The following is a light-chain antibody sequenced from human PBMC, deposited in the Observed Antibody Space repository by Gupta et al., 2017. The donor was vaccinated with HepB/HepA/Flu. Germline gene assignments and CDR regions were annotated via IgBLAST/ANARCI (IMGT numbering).Light chain of an antibody. V-gene: IGLV2-14*01. Sequence: QSALTQPASVSGSPGQSITISCTGTSSDVGGYNYVSWYQQHPGKAPKLMIYDVSNRPSGVSNRFSGSKSGNAASLTIFGLQADDEADYYCSSYTSSSTRLFGGGTKLTVL. CDR3: SSYTSSSTRL. CDR2: DVS. CDR1: SSDVGGYNY. J-gene: IGLJ3*02.